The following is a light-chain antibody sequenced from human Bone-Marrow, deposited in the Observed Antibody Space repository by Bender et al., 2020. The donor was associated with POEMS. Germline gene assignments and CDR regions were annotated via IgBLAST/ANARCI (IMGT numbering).Light chain of an antibody. CDR3: ASYTTGSTWV. J-gene: IGLJ3*02. CDR1: SNDVGRYNY. CDR2: DVA. V-gene: IGLV2-14*03. Sequence: QSALTQPASVSGSLGQSISISCTGTSNDVGRYNYVSWYQQHPGKGPTLIIYDVANRPSGVSIRFSGSKSGNTASLTISGVHVEDEGDYYCASYTTGSTWVFGGGTKVTVL.